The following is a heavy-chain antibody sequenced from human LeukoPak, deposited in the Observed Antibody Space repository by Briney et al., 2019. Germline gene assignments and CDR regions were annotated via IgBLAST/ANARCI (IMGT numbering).Heavy chain of an antibody. CDR1: GYSFTSYW. CDR3: ARPVVASYLLLDY. V-gene: IGHV5-51*01. CDR2: IYPGDSDT. J-gene: IGHJ4*02. D-gene: IGHD1-26*01. Sequence: GESLKISCKGSGYSFTSYWVGWVRQMPGKGLEWMGIIYPGDSDTRYSPSFQGQVTISADKSISTAYLQWSSLKASDTAMYYCARPVVASYLLLDYWGQGTLVTVSS.